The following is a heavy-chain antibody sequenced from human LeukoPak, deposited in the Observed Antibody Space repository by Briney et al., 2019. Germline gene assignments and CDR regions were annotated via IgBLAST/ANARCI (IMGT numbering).Heavy chain of an antibody. V-gene: IGHV1-69*05. CDR3: ARLTHYYYYMDV. CDR2: IIPIFGTA. CDR1: GGTFSSYA. Sequence: SVKVSCKASGGTFSSYAISWVRQAPGQGLEWMGGIIPIFGTANYAQKFQGRVTITTDESTSTAYMELSSLRSEDTAVYYCARLTHYYYYMDVWGKGTTVTVSS. J-gene: IGHJ6*03.